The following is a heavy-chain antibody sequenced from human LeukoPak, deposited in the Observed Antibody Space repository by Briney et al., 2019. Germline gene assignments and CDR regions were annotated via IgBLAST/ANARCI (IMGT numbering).Heavy chain of an antibody. CDR2: ISISGDRT. CDR1: GFAFSSHA. CDR3: ANEIRPNDY. Sequence: GGSLRLSCAASGFAFSSHAMTWVRQAPGKGLEWVSAISISGDRTYYADSVKGRFTISRDNSKNTLYLQMNTLRAEGTAVYYCANEIRPNDYWGQGTLVTVSS. J-gene: IGHJ4*02. D-gene: IGHD4-17*01. V-gene: IGHV3-23*01.